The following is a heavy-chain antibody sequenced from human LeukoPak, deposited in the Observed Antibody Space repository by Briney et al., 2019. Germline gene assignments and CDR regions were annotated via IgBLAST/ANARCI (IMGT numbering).Heavy chain of an antibody. CDR2: ISSSSSCI. V-gene: IGHV3-21*01. J-gene: IGHJ4*02. Sequence: GGSLRLSCAASGFTFSSYSMNWVRQAPGKGLEWVSSISSSSSCIYYADSVKGRFTISRDNAKNSLYLQMNSLRAEDTAVYYCAKSPYDFWSYYFDYWGQGTLVTVSS. CDR3: AKSPYDFWSYYFDY. D-gene: IGHD3-3*01. CDR1: GFTFSSYS.